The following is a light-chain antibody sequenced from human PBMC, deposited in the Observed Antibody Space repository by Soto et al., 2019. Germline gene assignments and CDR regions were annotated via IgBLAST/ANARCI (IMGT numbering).Light chain of an antibody. CDR1: SSNIGAGYD. J-gene: IGLJ2*01. V-gene: IGLV1-40*01. CDR3: QSYVSSLSVSG. CDR2: GNS. Sequence: QSVLTQPPSVAGAPGQRVTISCTGSSSNIGAGYDVHWYQQLPGTAPKLLIYGNSNRPSGVPDRFSGSKSGTSASLAITGLQAEDESEYYCQSYVSSLSVSGFGGGTKRTVL.